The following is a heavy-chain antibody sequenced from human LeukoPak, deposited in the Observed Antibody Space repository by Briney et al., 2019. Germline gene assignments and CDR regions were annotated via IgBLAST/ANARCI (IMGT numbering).Heavy chain of an antibody. CDR1: GGSISSYY. J-gene: IGHJ6*03. CDR2: IYYSGST. CDR3: ARDSPHYDFWSGHGDMDV. D-gene: IGHD3-3*01. Sequence: SETLSLTCTVSGGSISSYYWSWIRQPPGKGLEWIGYIYYSGSTNYNPSLKSRVTISVDTSKNQFSLKLSSVTAADTAVYYCARDSPHYDFWSGHGDMDVWGKGTTVTVSS. V-gene: IGHV4-59*01.